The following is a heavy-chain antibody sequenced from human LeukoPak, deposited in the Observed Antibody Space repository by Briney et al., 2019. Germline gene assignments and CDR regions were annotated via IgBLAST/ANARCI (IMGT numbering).Heavy chain of an antibody. J-gene: IGHJ4*02. CDR1: GFTFSTYS. CDR2: ISSSNSAI. D-gene: IGHD3-10*01. CDR3: ARRSSPDYYDSGTYYLFDY. Sequence: GGSLRLSCAASGFTFSTYSMTWVRQAPGKGLEWVSSISSSNSAIYYADSVRGRFTISRDNAKSSLYLQMNSLRAEDMAVYDCARRSSPDYYDSGTYYLFDYWGQGTLVTVSS. V-gene: IGHV3-48*01.